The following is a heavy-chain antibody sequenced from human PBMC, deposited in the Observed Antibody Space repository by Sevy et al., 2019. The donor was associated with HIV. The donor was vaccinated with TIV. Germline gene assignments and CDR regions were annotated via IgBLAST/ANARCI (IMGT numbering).Heavy chain of an antibody. J-gene: IGHJ4*02. CDR3: ARDDGNYYFHY. Sequence: GGSLRLSCAASGFTFSKYWMGWVRQAPGKGLEWVANIKQDAGQKYYVDSVKGRFTITRDNAKNSLYLQMNSLRAEDTTVYFCARDDGNYYFHYWGQGTLVTVSS. D-gene: IGHD1-7*01. CDR2: IKQDAGQK. CDR1: GFTFSKYW. V-gene: IGHV3-7*01.